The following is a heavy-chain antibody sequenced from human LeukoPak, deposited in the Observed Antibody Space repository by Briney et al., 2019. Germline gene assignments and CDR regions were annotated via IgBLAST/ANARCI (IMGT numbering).Heavy chain of an antibody. D-gene: IGHD5-24*01. J-gene: IGHJ4*02. CDR3: ARDPAEMATAYFDY. CDR2: INSDGSRT. V-gene: IGHV3-74*01. CDR1: VFTFSRYC. Sequence: GGTLRLSCAASVFTFSRYCMHWVRQASGKGLVWVSRINSDGSRTSYADSVKGRFTISRHNAQNTLYLQMNRLRPEDTAVYYCARDPAEMATAYFDYWGQGTLVTVSS.